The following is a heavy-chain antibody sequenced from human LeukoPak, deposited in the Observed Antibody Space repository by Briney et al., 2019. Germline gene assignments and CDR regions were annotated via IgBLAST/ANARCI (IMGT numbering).Heavy chain of an antibody. Sequence: SETLSLTCTVSGGSISSYYWSWIRQPPGKGLEWIGYIYYSGSTNYNPSLKSRVTISVDTSKNQFSLKLSSVTAADTAVYYSAREGPDYYDSSGFDYWGQGTLVTVSS. CDR1: GGSISSYY. CDR2: IYYSGST. V-gene: IGHV4-59*01. D-gene: IGHD3-22*01. CDR3: AREGPDYYDSSGFDY. J-gene: IGHJ4*02.